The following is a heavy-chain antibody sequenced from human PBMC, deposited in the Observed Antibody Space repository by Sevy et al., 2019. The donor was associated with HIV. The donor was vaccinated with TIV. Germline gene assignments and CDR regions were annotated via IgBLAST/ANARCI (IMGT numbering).Heavy chain of an antibody. CDR3: AKRDTSTRYYYYGMDV. CDR2: ISGSGGTT. D-gene: IGHD2-2*01. J-gene: IGHJ6*02. V-gene: IGHV3-23*01. Sequence: GGFLRLSCAASGFTFSNFGMSWVRQAPGKGLEWVSTISGSGGTTYYADSVKGRFTISRDNSKKTLYLQMNSLRAEDTALYYCAKRDTSTRYYYYGMDVWGQGTAVAVSS. CDR1: GFTFSNFG.